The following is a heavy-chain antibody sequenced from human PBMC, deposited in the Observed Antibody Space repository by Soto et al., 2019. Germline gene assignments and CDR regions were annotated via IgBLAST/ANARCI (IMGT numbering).Heavy chain of an antibody. Sequence: QVQLVQSGAEVKKPGSSVKVSCKASGGTFSSYAISWVRQAPGQGLEWMGGIIPIFGTANYAQKFQGRVTITADESTSTAYMELSSLISEDTAVYYCESHDILSGYYTFYFDYWGQGTLVTVSS. V-gene: IGHV1-69*01. CDR2: IIPIFGTA. CDR3: ESHDILSGYYTFYFDY. J-gene: IGHJ4*02. D-gene: IGHD3-9*01. CDR1: GGTFSSYA.